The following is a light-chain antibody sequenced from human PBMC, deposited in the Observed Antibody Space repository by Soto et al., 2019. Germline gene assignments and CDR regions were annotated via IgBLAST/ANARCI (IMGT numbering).Light chain of an antibody. J-gene: IGKJ2*01. V-gene: IGKV3-20*01. Sequence: EIVLTQSPGTLSLSPGERASLSCRASQSVSSSYLAWYQQKPGQAPRLLIYGTSTRATGTPDRFSGSGSGTDFTLTSSRREPEDFAVYYCQQYDNSPMYTFGQGTKLEIK. CDR2: GTS. CDR1: QSVSSSY. CDR3: QQYDNSPMYT.